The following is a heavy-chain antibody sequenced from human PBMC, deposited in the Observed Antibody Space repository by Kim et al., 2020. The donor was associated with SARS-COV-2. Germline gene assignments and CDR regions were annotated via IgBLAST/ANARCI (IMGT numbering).Heavy chain of an antibody. D-gene: IGHD3-16*01. Sequence: GGSLRLSCAASGFTFSNYEMNWVRQAPGKEPEWISYISYSGGTTYYADSVRGRFSISRDIARNSLFLQMNSLRAEDTAVYFCARGITFGGEIPYFDYWG. J-gene: IGHJ4*01. CDR2: ISYSGGTT. V-gene: IGHV3-48*03. CDR3: ARGITFGGEIPYFDY. CDR1: GFTFSNYE.